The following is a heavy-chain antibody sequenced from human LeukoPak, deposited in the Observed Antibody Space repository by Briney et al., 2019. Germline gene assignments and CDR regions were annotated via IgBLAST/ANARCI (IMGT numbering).Heavy chain of an antibody. J-gene: IGHJ4*02. CDR3: VGTDFYFFDY. D-gene: IGHD3-3*01. CDR2: IYYTGAA. Sequence: PSETLSLTCSVSGGSINTINHYWGWIRQPPGKGLEWIATIYYTGAAYSDPSLKNRVTISIDTSKNHFSLRLTSVTAADTAVYYCVGTDFYFFDYWGQGMLATVSS. CDR1: GGSINTINHY. V-gene: IGHV4-39*02.